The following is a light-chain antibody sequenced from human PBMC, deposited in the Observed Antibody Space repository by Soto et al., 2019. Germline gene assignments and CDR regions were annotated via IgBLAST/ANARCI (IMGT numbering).Light chain of an antibody. Sequence: RVVTQSPDTLSVSPGERATLSCRASETVRSNLAWYQQKPGQAPRLLIYAASTRATGIPARFIGNGSGTEFTLTISSLQSEDFAVYYCQQYNNWWTFGQGTKVEIK. CDR1: ETVRSN. CDR3: QQYNNWWT. J-gene: IGKJ1*01. CDR2: AAS. V-gene: IGKV3D-15*01.